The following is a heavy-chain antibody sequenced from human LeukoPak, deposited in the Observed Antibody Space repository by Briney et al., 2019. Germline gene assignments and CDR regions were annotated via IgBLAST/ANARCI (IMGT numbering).Heavy chain of an antibody. CDR3: ARGPQVVVAATGGSYYYYGMDV. Sequence: GASVKVSCKASGYTFTGYYMHWVRQAPGQGLEWMGWINPNSGGTNYAQKFQGRVTMTRDTSISTAYMELSRPRSDDTAVYYCARGPQVVVAATGGSYYYYGMDVWGQGTTVTVSS. V-gene: IGHV1-2*02. D-gene: IGHD2-15*01. J-gene: IGHJ6*02. CDR2: INPNSGGT. CDR1: GYTFTGYY.